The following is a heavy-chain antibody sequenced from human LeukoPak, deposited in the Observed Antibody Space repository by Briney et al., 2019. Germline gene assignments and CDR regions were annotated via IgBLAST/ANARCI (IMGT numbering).Heavy chain of an antibody. Sequence: GGSLRLSCAASGFTVSSNYMSWVRQAPGKGLEWVSVIYSGGSTYYADSVKGRFTISRDNSKNTLSLQMNSLRAEDTAVYYCASEGYCSSTSCYSVDYWGQGTLVTVSS. CDR1: GFTVSSNY. CDR3: ASEGYCSSTSCYSVDY. CDR2: IYSGGST. V-gene: IGHV3-53*01. D-gene: IGHD2-2*02. J-gene: IGHJ4*02.